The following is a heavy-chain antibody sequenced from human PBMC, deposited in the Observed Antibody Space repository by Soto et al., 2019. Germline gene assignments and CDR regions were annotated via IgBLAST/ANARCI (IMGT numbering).Heavy chain of an antibody. V-gene: IGHV1-2*02. CDR1: GYIFTGYH. D-gene: IGHD3-16*02. CDR2: INPNSGDT. CDR3: ARSSGGVFGIIIEGSNWLAP. Sequence: ASVKVSCKASGYIFTGYHIHWVRQAPGRGLEWMGWINPNSGDTEYAQNFQGRVTMTRDTSFNLVYMEMSGLMSDDTAVYYCARSSGGVFGIIIEGSNWLAPWGQGSLVTVSS. J-gene: IGHJ5*02.